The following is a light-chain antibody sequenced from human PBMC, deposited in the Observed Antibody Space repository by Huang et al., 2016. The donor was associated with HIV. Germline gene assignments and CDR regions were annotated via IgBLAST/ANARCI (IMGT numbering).Light chain of an antibody. CDR2: DAS. CDR3: QQRSAWPLT. J-gene: IGKJ4*01. CDR1: QSFRSY. Sequence: EIVLTQSPATLSLSPGERATLPCRASQSFRSYLAWYQQKPGQAPRLLIYDASNRATGIPARFSGSGSGTDFTLTISNLQSEDFAVYYCQQRSAWPLTFGGGTKVEI. V-gene: IGKV3-11*01.